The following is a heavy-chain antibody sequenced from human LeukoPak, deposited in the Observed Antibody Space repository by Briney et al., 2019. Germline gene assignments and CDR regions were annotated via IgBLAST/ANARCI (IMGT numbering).Heavy chain of an antibody. CDR3: ARDGFRGSSDY. V-gene: IGHV1-18*04. J-gene: IGHJ4*02. Sequence: ASVKVSCKVSGYTFTYYYIHWVRQAPGQGLEWMGWINAYNGNTNYAQKVQGRVTMTTDTSTSTAYMELRSLRSDDTALYYCARDGFRGSSDYWGQGTLVTVSS. CDR1: GYTFTYYY. CDR2: INAYNGNT. D-gene: IGHD3-16*01.